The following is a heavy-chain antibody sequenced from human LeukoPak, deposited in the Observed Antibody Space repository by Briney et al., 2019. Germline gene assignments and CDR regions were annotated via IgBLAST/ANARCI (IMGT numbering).Heavy chain of an antibody. Sequence: KASETLSLTCAVYGGSFSGYYWSWIRHPPGKGLEWIGEINHSGSTNYNPSLKSRVTISVDTSKNQFSLKLSSVTAADTAVYYCARVRVSYGWDYYYYGMDVWGQGTTVTVSS. J-gene: IGHJ6*02. CDR2: INHSGST. V-gene: IGHV4-34*01. CDR1: GGSFSGYY. CDR3: ARVRVSYGWDYYYYGMDV. D-gene: IGHD4-17*01.